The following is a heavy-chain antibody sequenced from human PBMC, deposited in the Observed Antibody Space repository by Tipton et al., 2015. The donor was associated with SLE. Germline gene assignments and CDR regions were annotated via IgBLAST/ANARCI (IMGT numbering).Heavy chain of an antibody. CDR1: GGSISSYY. V-gene: IGHV4-59*08. CDR3: ARGIRGYSYGPPFGN. J-gene: IGHJ4*02. Sequence: TLSLTCTVSGGSISSYYWSWIRQPPGKGLEWIGYIYYSGSTYYNPSLKSRVTISVDTSKNQFSLKLSSVTAADTAVYYCARGIRGYSYGPPFGNWGQGTLVTVSS. D-gene: IGHD5-18*01. CDR2: IYYSGST.